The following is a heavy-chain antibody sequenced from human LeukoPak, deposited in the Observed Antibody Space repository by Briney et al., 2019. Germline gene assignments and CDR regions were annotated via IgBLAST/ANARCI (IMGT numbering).Heavy chain of an antibody. CDR1: GVSINSSQYY. V-gene: IGHV4-39*01. CDR2: MYYSGST. CDR3: ARQRERYVDF. Sequence: PSETLSLTCAVSGVSINSSQYYWGWIRQPPGKGLEWIGTMYYSGSTYYNPSLKSRVTISVDTSKNQFFLNLSSVTAADTAVYYCARQRERYVDFWGQGSLVTVSS. D-gene: IGHD1-26*01. J-gene: IGHJ4*02.